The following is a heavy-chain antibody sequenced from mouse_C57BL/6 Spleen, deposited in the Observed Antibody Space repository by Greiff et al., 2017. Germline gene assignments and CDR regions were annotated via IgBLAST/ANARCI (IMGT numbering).Heavy chain of an antibody. V-gene: IGHV5-17*01. CDR3: ARSLYYGNYRYAMDY. D-gene: IGHD2-1*01. CDR1: GFTFSDYG. CDR2: ISSGSSTI. Sequence: EVNVVESGGGLVKPGGSLKLSCAASGFTFSDYGMHWVRQAPEKGLEWVAYISSGSSTIYYADTVKGRFTISRDNAKNTLFLQMTSLRSEDTAMYYCARSLYYGNYRYAMDYWGQGTSVTVSS. J-gene: IGHJ4*01.